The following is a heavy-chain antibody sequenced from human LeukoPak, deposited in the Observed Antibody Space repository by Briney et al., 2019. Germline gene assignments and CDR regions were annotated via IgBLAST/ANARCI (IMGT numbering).Heavy chain of an antibody. D-gene: IGHD3-22*01. CDR3: ARASLYDNSAYYLDY. J-gene: IGHJ4*02. CDR2: ISSSSSYI. Sequence: PGGSLRLSCAASGFTFSNAWMSWVRQAPGKGLEWVSSISSSSSYIYYADSVKGRFTISRDNAKNSLYLQMNSLRAEDTALYYCARASLYDNSAYYLDYWGQGTLVTVSS. V-gene: IGHV3-21*04. CDR1: GFTFSNAW.